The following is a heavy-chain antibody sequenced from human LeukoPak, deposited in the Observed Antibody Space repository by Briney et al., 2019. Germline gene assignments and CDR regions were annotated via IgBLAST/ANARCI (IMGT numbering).Heavy chain of an antibody. V-gene: IGHV1-18*01. CDR1: GYTFTSYG. CDR3: ARGLSDSGDYWYSWFDP. D-gene: IGHD4-17*01. J-gene: IGHJ5*02. CDR2: ISAYNGNT. Sequence: GASVKVSCKASGYTFTSYGISWVRQAPGQGLEWMGWISAYNGNTNYAQKLQGRVTMTTDTSTSTAYMDLRSLRSEDTAVYYCARGLSDSGDYWYSWFDPWGQGTLVTVSS.